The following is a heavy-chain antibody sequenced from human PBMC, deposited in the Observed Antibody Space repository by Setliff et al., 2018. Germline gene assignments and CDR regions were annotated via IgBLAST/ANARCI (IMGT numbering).Heavy chain of an antibody. CDR3: AIGEGIVGASLDY. D-gene: IGHD1-26*01. Sequence: ASVKVSCKVSGYTLTELSRHWVRQAPGKGLEWMGGFDPEDGETIYAQKFQGRVTMTEDTSTDTAYVELSSLRSEDTAVYYCAIGEGIVGASLDYWGQGTLVTVS. CDR1: GYTLTELS. V-gene: IGHV1-24*01. CDR2: FDPEDGET. J-gene: IGHJ4*02.